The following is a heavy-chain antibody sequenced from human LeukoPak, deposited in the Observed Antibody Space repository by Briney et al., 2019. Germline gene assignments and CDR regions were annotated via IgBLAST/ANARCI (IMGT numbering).Heavy chain of an antibody. CDR3: TRVRVVVPSAFDYCDF. D-gene: IGHD2-2*01. CDR2: ISSSSSTI. Sequence: GGSLRLSCAASGFTFSSYSMNWVRQAPGKGLEWVSYISSSSSTIYYADSVKGRFTISRDNAENSLFLQMNSLRAEDTAVYYCTRVRVVVPSAFDYCDFWGQGTLVTVSS. V-gene: IGHV3-48*04. J-gene: IGHJ4*02. CDR1: GFTFSSYS.